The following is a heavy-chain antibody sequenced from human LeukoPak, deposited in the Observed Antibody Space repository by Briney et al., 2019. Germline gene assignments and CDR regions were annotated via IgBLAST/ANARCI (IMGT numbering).Heavy chain of an antibody. V-gene: IGHV5-51*01. CDR2: IYPGDSDT. CDR1: GYRFTSYW. D-gene: IGHD3-22*01. CDR3: ARLGLYDTSGFYHPLDY. Sequence: GESLKISCKGSGYRFTSYWIGWVRQMPGKGLEWMGIIYPGDSDTRYSPSFQGQVTISADKSISTAYLQWSSLKASDTAMYYCARLGLYDTSGFYHPLDYWGKGALVTVSS. J-gene: IGHJ4*02.